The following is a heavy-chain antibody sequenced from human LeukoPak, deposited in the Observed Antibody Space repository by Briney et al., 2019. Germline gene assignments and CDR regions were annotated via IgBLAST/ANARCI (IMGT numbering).Heavy chain of an antibody. CDR2: IKRKTDGGTI. Sequence: GGSLRLSCAASGFTFSNAWMSWVRQVPGKGLEWVGRIKRKTDGGTIDYGAAVKGRFTISRDDSKNTLYLQMDSLKSENTAVYYCTTYDYGDYYFFYGMDVWGQGTTVTVSS. D-gene: IGHD4-17*01. CDR3: TTYDYGDYYFFYGMDV. J-gene: IGHJ6*02. CDR1: GFTFSNAW. V-gene: IGHV3-15*01.